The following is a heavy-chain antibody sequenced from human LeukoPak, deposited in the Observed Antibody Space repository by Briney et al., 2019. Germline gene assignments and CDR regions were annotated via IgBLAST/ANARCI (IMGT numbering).Heavy chain of an antibody. J-gene: IGHJ6*02. Sequence: ASVKVSCKASGYTFTDYYIYWVRQAPGQGLEWMGWIDPNSGGTNYPQRFQGRVTRTRDTSITTAYMELSSLTADDTAVYYCATRSSGTNNYYYYGMDVWGQGTTVTVSS. CDR2: IDPNSGGT. D-gene: IGHD6-19*01. CDR1: GYTFTDYY. CDR3: ATRSSGTNNYYYYGMDV. V-gene: IGHV1-2*02.